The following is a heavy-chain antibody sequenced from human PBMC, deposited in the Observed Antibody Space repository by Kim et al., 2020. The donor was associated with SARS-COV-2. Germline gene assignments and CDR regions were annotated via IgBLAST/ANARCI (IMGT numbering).Heavy chain of an antibody. V-gene: IGHV7-4-1*02. CDR2: INTNTGNP. CDR1: GYTFTTYA. Sequence: ASVKVSCKASGYTFTTYAMNWVRQAPGQGLEWMGWINTNTGNPTYAQGFTGRFVFSLDTSVSTAYLQISSLKAEDTALYYCARLSTSDAEYFQRWGQGTLVTVSS. J-gene: IGHJ1*01. CDR3: ARLSTSDAEYFQR. D-gene: IGHD6-6*01.